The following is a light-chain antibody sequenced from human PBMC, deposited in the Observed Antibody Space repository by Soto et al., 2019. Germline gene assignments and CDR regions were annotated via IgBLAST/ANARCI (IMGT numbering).Light chain of an antibody. CDR3: CSYTTSNTRQIV. V-gene: IGLV2-14*03. Sequence: QSVLTQPASGYGSPGQSITISCTGTSSDVGGYNYVSWYQHHPGKAPKLMIYDVSNRPSGVSNRFSGSKSGNTASLTISGLQPEDEADYYCCSYTTSNTRQIVFGTGTKVTVL. CDR1: SSDVGGYNY. CDR2: DVS. J-gene: IGLJ1*01.